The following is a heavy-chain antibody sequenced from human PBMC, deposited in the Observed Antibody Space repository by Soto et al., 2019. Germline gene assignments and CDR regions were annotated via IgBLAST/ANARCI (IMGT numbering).Heavy chain of an antibody. D-gene: IGHD6-19*01. CDR2: IIPIIGTA. CDR3: ARDLHSPGIAVAGTGEDRDY. J-gene: IGHJ4*01. V-gene: IGHV1-69*06. CDR1: GGTFSSYA. Sequence: SVKVSCKAAGGTFSSYAISWVRHAPGHGLEWMEGIIPIIGTANYAQKFHGRVTITADKSTSTAYMELSSLRAEDTAVYYCARDLHSPGIAVAGTGEDRDYWG.